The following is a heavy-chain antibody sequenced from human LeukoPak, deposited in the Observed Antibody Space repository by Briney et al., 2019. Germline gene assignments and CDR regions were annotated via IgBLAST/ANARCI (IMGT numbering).Heavy chain of an antibody. Sequence: GGSLRLSCAASGFTFTNAWMSWVRQAPGKGLEWVGRIKSKTDDDTTDYAAPVKGRFTISRDDSENTLYLQMNSLKTEDTAVYYCTTDVGYFDFRGQGTLVTVSS. CDR2: IKSKTDDDTT. D-gene: IGHD1-26*01. CDR3: TTDVGYFDF. J-gene: IGHJ4*02. CDR1: GFTFTNAW. V-gene: IGHV3-15*01.